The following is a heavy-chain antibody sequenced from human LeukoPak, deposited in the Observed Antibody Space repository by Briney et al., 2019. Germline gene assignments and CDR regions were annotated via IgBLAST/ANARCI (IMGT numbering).Heavy chain of an antibody. CDR2: VSDSGRNT. Sequence: PGGSLRLSCAASGFTFRRYGMTWVRQAPGKGLDWVSSVSDSGRNTYYADSVKGRFTISRDNSRNTLYLQMNSLRAEDTAGYYCARSGYSSGWYYFDYWGQGTLATVSS. CDR1: GFTFRRYG. CDR3: ARSGYSSGWYYFDY. D-gene: IGHD6-19*01. V-gene: IGHV3-23*01. J-gene: IGHJ4*02.